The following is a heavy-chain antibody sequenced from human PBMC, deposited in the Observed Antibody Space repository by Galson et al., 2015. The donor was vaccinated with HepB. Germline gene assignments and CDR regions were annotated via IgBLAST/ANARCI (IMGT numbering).Heavy chain of an antibody. J-gene: IGHJ4*02. CDR1: GYSFVSYG. V-gene: IGHV1-18*01. Sequence: SVKVSCKASGYSFVSYGITWVRQAPGQGLEWMGWINTYNGNTKYAQNLQGRITMTKDKSTSTAYMELRSLRSDDTAVYYCARVAYYYDNSGSSHFNYWGQGTLVTVSS. CDR3: ARVAYYYDNSGSSHFNY. CDR2: INTYNGNT. D-gene: IGHD3-22*01.